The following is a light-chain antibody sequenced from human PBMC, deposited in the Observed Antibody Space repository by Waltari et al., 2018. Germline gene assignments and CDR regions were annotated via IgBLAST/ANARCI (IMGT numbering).Light chain of an antibody. V-gene: IGLV4-69*01. Sequence: QLVLTQSPSASASLGASVKLTCTLSSGHSSNVIAWHQQQSEKGPRYLMKVNSDGSHSKGDDLPDRFSGSSSGAARYLTISSVQSEDEADYYCQTGGHGTWVFGGGTKLTVL. CDR1: SGHSSNV. J-gene: IGLJ3*02. CDR2: VNSDGSH. CDR3: QTGGHGTWV.